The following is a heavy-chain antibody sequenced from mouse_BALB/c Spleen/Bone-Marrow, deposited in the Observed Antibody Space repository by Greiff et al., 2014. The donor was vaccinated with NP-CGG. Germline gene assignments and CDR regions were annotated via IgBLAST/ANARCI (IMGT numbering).Heavy chain of an antibody. Sequence: QVQLQQPGAELVRPGASVKLSCKASGYTFTSYWINWVKQRPGQGLEWIGNIFPSGTYTNYNQKFKDKATLTVDKSSSTAYMQLSSPTSEDSAVYYCTRDNWDYWGQGTTLTVSS. CDR1: GYTFTSYW. CDR2: IFPSGTYT. CDR3: TRDNWDY. D-gene: IGHD4-1*01. V-gene: IGHV1-69*02. J-gene: IGHJ2*01.